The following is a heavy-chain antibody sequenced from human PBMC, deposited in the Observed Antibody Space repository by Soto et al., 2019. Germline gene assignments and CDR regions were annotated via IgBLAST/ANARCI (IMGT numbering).Heavy chain of an antibody. V-gene: IGHV1-3*01. CDR1: GYTFTNYA. J-gene: IGHJ6*02. D-gene: IGHD6-6*01. CDR3: AREYSSSVYYYYYGMDV. Sequence: ASVKVSCKASGYTFTNYAIHWVRHAPRQRLEWMGWINAGNGNTKYSQKFQGRVTITRDTSASTAYMELSSLRSEDTAVYYCAREYSSSVYYYYYGMDVWGQGTTVTVSS. CDR2: INAGNGNT.